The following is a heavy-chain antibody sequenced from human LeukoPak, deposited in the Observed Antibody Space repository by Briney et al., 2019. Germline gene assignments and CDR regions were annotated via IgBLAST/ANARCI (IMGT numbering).Heavy chain of an antibody. Sequence: SETLSLTCAVYGGSFCGYYWSWIRQPPGKGLEWIGEINHSGRTNYNPSLKSRVTISVDTSKNQFSLKLSSVTAADTAVYYCARERRPRYSSGWYFGYWGQGTLVTVSS. CDR2: INHSGRT. J-gene: IGHJ4*02. D-gene: IGHD6-19*01. V-gene: IGHV4-34*01. CDR1: GGSFCGYY. CDR3: ARERRPRYSSGWYFGY.